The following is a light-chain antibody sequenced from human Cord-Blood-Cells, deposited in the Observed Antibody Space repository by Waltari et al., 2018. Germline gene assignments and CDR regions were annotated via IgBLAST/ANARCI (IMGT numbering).Light chain of an antibody. V-gene: IGLV2-23*01. Sequence: QSALTQPASVSGSPGQSITISCTGTSSDVGSYNLVSWYQQHPGKAPKLMIYEGSKRPSGVSNRFSGSTSGNTASVTISWLQADDEADYYCRSYAGSSTLVFGPGTQVTVL. CDR1: SSDVGSYNL. J-gene: IGLJ1*01. CDR3: RSYAGSSTLV. CDR2: EGS.